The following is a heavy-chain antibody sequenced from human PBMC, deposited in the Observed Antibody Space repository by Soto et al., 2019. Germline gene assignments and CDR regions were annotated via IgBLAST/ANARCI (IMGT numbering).Heavy chain of an antibody. CDR2: ISYDGSNK. CDR3: AKDPGPTNYYYYGMDV. V-gene: IGHV3-30*18. CDR1: GFTFSSYG. J-gene: IGHJ6*02. D-gene: IGHD3-10*01. Sequence: QVQLVESGGGVVQPGRSLRLSCAASGFTFSSYGMHWVRQAPGKGLEWVAVISYDGSNKYYADSVKGRFTISRDNSKNTRYLQMNSLRAEDTAVYYCAKDPGPTNYYYYGMDVWGQGTTVTVSS.